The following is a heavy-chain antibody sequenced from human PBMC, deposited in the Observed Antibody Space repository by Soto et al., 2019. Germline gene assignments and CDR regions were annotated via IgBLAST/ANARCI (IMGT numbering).Heavy chain of an antibody. D-gene: IGHD2-2*01. CDR3: ARSTYYAGFDY. CDR2: IYYSGST. CDR1: GGSISSYY. J-gene: IGHJ4*02. V-gene: IGHV4-59*01. Sequence: SETLSLTCTVSGGSISSYYWSWIRQPPGKGLEWIGYIYYSGSTNYNPSLKSRVTISVDTSKNQFSLKQSSVTAADTAVYYCARSTYYAGFDYWGQGTLVTVSS.